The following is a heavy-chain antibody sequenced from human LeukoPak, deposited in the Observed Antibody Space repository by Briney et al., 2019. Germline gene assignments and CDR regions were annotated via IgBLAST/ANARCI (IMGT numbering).Heavy chain of an antibody. CDR1: GGSISSYY. J-gene: IGHJ5*02. V-gene: IGHV4-4*07. CDR2: IYTSGST. D-gene: IGHD1-26*01. Sequence: SETLSLTCTVSGGSISSYYWSWIRQPAGKGLEWIGRIYTSGSTNYNPSLKSRVTMSVDTSKNQFSLKLSSVTAADTAVYYCARAAIVGATDNWFDPWGQGTLVTVSS. CDR3: ARAAIVGATDNWFDP.